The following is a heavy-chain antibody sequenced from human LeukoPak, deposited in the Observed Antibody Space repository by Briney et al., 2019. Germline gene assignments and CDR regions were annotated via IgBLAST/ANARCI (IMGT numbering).Heavy chain of an antibody. CDR2: INTGATSE. CDR1: GFTFSNFE. D-gene: IGHD2-15*01. CDR3: ARVVCTGGSCFQNDY. Sequence: GGSLRLSCTASGFTFSNFEMNWVRQAPGKGLQWLAYINTGATSEYYADSVKGRITISRDNAKNSLYLQTNSLRVEDTAIYYCARVVCTGGSCFQNDYWGQGTLVTVSS. J-gene: IGHJ4*02. V-gene: IGHV3-48*03.